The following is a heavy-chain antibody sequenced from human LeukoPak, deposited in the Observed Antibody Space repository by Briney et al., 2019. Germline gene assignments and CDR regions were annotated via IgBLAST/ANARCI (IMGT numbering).Heavy chain of an antibody. J-gene: IGHJ5*02. Sequence: GGSLRLSCAASGFTFSSYSMNWVRQAPGKGLEWVSSISSTGSYIYYTDSMKGRFTISRDNAKNTLYLQMNSLRAEDTAVYYCAKDRCSGYSCYSPNLWGQGTLVTVSS. CDR1: GFTFSSYS. CDR3: AKDRCSGYSCYSPNL. CDR2: ISSTGSYI. D-gene: IGHD2-15*01. V-gene: IGHV3-21*01.